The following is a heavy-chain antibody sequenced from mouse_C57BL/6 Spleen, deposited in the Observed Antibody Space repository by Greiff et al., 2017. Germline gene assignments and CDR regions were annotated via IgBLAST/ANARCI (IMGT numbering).Heavy chain of an antibody. CDR1: GYTFTSYW. D-gene: IGHD1-1*01. Sequence: VQLQQPGAELVMPGASVKLSCKASGYTFTSYWMHWVKQRPGQGLEWIGEIDPSDSYTNYNQKFKGKSTLTVDKSSSTAYMQLSRLTSEDSAVYYCARSDYYGSTPYFDVWGTGTTVTVSS. CDR3: ARSDYYGSTPYFDV. V-gene: IGHV1-69*01. J-gene: IGHJ1*03. CDR2: IDPSDSYT.